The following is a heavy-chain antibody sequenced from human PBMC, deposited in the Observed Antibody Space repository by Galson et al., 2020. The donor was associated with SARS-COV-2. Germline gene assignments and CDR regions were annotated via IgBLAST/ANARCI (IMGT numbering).Heavy chain of an antibody. CDR1: GFTFSSYS. CDR2: ISSSSSTI. V-gene: IGHV3-48*02. Sequence: TGGSLRLSCAASGFTFSSYSMNWVRQAPGKGLEWVSYISSSSSTIYYADSVKGRFTISRDNAKNSLYLQMNSLRDEDTAVYYCARESPDIVVVVAAHPYYFDYWGQGTLVTVSS. D-gene: IGHD2-15*01. J-gene: IGHJ4*02. CDR3: ARESPDIVVVVAAHPYYFDY.